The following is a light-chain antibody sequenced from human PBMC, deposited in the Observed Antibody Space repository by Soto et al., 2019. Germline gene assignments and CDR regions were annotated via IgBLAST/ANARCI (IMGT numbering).Light chain of an antibody. CDR2: GAS. Sequence: EIVMTQSPATLSVSPGERATLSCRASQSVSSTLAWYQQKPGQAPRLLIYGASTRATGIPARFSGSGSGTEFTLTISSLQSEDFAVYYCPQYYNLYTFGQGTKLEIK. CDR3: PQYYNLYT. V-gene: IGKV3D-15*01. CDR1: QSVSST. J-gene: IGKJ2*01.